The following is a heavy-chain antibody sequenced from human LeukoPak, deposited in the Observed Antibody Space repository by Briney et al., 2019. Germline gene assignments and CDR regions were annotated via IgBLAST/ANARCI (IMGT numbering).Heavy chain of an antibody. Sequence: SVKVSCKASGGTFSSYAISWVRQAPGQGLEWMGGIIPIFGTANYAQKFQGRVTMTRDTSTSTVYMELSSLRSEDTAVYYCARVRPSSVVPAAIGHYWFDPWGQGTLVTVSS. J-gene: IGHJ5*02. CDR2: IIPIFGTA. V-gene: IGHV1-69*05. D-gene: IGHD2-2*02. CDR1: GGTFSSYA. CDR3: ARVRPSSVVPAAIGHYWFDP.